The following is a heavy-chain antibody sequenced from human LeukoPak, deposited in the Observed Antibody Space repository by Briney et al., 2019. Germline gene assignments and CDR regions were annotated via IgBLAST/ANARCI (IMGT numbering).Heavy chain of an antibody. CDR2: IYSNGNT. V-gene: IGHV4-59*02. J-gene: IGHJ6*02. CDR3: ARTSRHYYNSGSDVAPWPAEMDV. CDR1: GGSVSDYY. Sequence: SETLSLTCTVSGGSVSDYYWTWIRQPPGKGLEWIGCIYSNGNTVYSPSLNSRASISLDTSKNQFFLRLTSVIAADTAVYYCARTSRHYYNSGSDVAPWPAEMDVWGQGTTVTVSS. D-gene: IGHD3-10*01.